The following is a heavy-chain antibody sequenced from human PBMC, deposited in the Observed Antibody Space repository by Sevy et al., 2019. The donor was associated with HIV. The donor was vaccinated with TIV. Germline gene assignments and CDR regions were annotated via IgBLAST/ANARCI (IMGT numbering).Heavy chain of an antibody. Sequence: GGSLRLSCAASGFSFSTSAMHWVRQAPGKGLEWLACISFDGAHIHYPDYEKGRFTISRDNSKNTLYLHMSSMRDEDTAVYYCTRDHNMTAAGLVSRGQGTQVTVSS. CDR1: GFSFSTSA. D-gene: IGHD6-13*01. CDR2: ISFDGAHI. J-gene: IGHJ4*02. V-gene: IGHV3-30-3*01. CDR3: TRDHNMTAAGLVS.